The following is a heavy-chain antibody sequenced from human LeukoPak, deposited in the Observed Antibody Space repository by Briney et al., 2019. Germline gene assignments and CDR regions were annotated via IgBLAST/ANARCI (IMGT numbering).Heavy chain of an antibody. D-gene: IGHD3-3*01. CDR2: ITSPGGHK. CDR3: AKAGYDFWSDLNWLDP. Sequence: PGGSLRLSCAASGFSFSSYAMHWVRQAPGKGLEWVALITSPGGHKYYADAVKGRFIISRDNSKDTLYLQLDSLRAEDTAIYYCAKAGYDFWSDLNWLDPWGQGTLVTVS. V-gene: IGHV3-30-3*01. J-gene: IGHJ5*02. CDR1: GFSFSSYA.